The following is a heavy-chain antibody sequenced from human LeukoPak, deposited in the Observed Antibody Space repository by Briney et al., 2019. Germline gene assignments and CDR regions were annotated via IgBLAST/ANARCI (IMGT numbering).Heavy chain of an antibody. CDR2: ISSSSSTI. Sequence: SGGSLRLSCAASGFTFSSYSMTWVRQAPGKGLEWVSYISSSSSTIYYADSVKGRFTISRDNAKNSLYLQMNSLRAEDTAVYYCARDLCSSTSCYDDYWGQGTLVTVSS. J-gene: IGHJ4*02. D-gene: IGHD2-2*01. CDR1: GFTFSSYS. V-gene: IGHV3-48*01. CDR3: ARDLCSSTSCYDDY.